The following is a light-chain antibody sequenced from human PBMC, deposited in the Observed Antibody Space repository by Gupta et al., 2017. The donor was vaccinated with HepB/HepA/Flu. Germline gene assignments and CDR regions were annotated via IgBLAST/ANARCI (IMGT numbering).Light chain of an antibody. CDR3: QQRSNWPPSLT. Sequence: EIVLTQSPATLSLSPGDRATLSCRASQSVSSYLAWYQQKPGQAPRLLIYDASNRATGIPARFSGSGSGTDVTLTISSREPEDFAFYYCQQRSNWPPSLTFGGGTKVEIK. CDR2: DAS. V-gene: IGKV3-11*01. J-gene: IGKJ4*01. CDR1: QSVSSY.